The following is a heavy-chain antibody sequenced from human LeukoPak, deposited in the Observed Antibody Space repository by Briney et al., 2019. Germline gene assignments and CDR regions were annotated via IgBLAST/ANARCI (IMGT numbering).Heavy chain of an antibody. CDR2: ISAYNGNT. D-gene: IGHD1-26*01. CDR3: ARDFLSGSYYRGAFDI. V-gene: IGHV1-18*01. Sequence: ASVKVSCKASGYTFTSYGISWVRQAPEQGLEWMGWISAYNGNTNYAQKLQGRVTMTTDTSTSTAYMELRSLRSDDTAVYYCARDFLSGSYYRGAFDIWGQGTMVTVSS. CDR1: GYTFTSYG. J-gene: IGHJ3*02.